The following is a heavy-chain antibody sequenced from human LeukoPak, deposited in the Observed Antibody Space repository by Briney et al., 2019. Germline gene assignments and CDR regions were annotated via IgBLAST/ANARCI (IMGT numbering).Heavy chain of an antibody. V-gene: IGHV4-34*01. Sequence: TPSETLSLTCAVYGGSFSGYYWSWIRQPPGKGLEWIGEINHSGSTNYNPSLKSRVTISVDTSKNQFSLKLSSVTAADTAVYYCARGPRLGFDYWGQGTLVTVSS. CDR2: INHSGST. CDR1: GGSFSGYY. CDR3: ARGPRLGFDY. D-gene: IGHD6-25*01. J-gene: IGHJ4*02.